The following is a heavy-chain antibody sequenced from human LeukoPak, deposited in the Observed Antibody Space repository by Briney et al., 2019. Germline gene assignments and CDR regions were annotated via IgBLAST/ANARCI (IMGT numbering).Heavy chain of an antibody. CDR3: ARDFMIGNYYDSSGYYQPGAVWFDP. CDR1: GFTFSSYS. V-gene: IGHV3-21*01. D-gene: IGHD3-22*01. CDR2: ISSSSSYI. J-gene: IGHJ5*02. Sequence: GGSLRLSCAASGFTFSSYSMNWVRQAPGKGLEWVSSISSSSSYIYYADSVKGRFTISRDNAKNSLYLQMNSLRAEDTAVYYCARDFMIGNYYDSSGYYQPGAVWFDPWGQGTLVTVSS.